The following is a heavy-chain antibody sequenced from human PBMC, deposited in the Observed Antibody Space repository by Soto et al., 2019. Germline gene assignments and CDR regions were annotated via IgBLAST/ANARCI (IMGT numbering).Heavy chain of an antibody. V-gene: IGHV3-15*01. CDR3: TTDLVMILVDYAFDI. CDR2: IKSKTDGGTT. CDR1: GLTFSNAW. Sequence: PGGSLRLSCAASGLTFSNAWMSWVRQAPGKGLEWVGRIKSKTDGGTTDYAAPVKGRFTISRDDSKNTLYLQMNSLKTEDTAVYYCTTDLVMILVDYAFDIWGQGTMVTVSS. D-gene: IGHD3-22*01. J-gene: IGHJ3*02.